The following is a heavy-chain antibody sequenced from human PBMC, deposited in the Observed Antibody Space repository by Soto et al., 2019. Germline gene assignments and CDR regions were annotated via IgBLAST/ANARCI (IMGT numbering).Heavy chain of an antibody. Sequence: SETRSRTCTFSVCCSHNSHSVVSFIRQPPGKGLQFIASVYHNGGAHYNSSLKSRVTISVDTANNQVSLRMRSLTAADTAFYYCGRVVEGATRPTAPESWGKGIMVNVSS. V-gene: IGHV4-39*01. CDR2: VYHNGGA. CDR3: GRVVEGATRPTAPES. J-gene: IGHJ6*04. D-gene: IGHD1-1*01. CDR1: VCCSHNSHSV.